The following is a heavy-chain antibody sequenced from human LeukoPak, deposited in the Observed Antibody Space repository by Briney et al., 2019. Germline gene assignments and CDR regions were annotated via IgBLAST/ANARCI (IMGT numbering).Heavy chain of an antibody. V-gene: IGHV3-66*01. CDR2: IHIDGET. J-gene: IGHJ3*02. CDR3: ARDGLDSSGPVAFDI. Sequence: QSGGSLRLSCAASGFTFSNAWMSWVRQAPGKGLQWVSIIHIDGETHYADSVKGRFTMSRDNSKNTVYLQMNSLRSEDTAVYYCARDGLDSSGPVAFDIWGQGTMVTVAS. D-gene: IGHD3-22*01. CDR1: GFTFSNAW.